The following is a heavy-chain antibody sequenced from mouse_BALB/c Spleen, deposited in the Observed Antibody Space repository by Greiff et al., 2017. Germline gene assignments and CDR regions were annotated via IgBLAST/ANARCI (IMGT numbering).Heavy chain of an antibody. V-gene: IGHV1-7*01. CDR1: GYTFTSYW. Sequence: QVQLQQSGAELAKPGASVKMSCKASGYTFTSYWMHWVKQRPGQGLEWIGYINPSTGYTEYNQKFKDKATLTADKSSSTAYMQLSSLTSEDSAVYYCARRTSTMGYAMDYWGQGTSVTVSS. J-gene: IGHJ4*01. D-gene: IGHD2-1*01. CDR3: ARRTSTMGYAMDY. CDR2: INPSTGYT.